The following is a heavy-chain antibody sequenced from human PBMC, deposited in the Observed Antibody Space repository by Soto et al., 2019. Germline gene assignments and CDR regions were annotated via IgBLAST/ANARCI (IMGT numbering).Heavy chain of an antibody. CDR1: GRTFLISA. V-gene: IGHV1-69*06. CDR3: ARVKEWEQPSDHYYLDY. Sequence: QVQLVQSEAEVKTPGSSVRVSCKTAGRTFLISAIAWVQQAPGQGLEWMGGMIPIFGTIHIAQNLQGRVNLTTDSSTSTAYMELSSLRSEDTDTYFCARVKEWEQPSDHYYLDYWGQGSQVIVSS. J-gene: IGHJ4*02. CDR2: MIPIFGTI. D-gene: IGHD1-26*01.